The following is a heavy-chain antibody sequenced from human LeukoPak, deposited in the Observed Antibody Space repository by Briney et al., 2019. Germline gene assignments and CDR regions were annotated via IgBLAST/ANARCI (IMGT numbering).Heavy chain of an antibody. J-gene: IGHJ4*02. V-gene: IGHV4-34*01. CDR2: INHRGSS. CDR3: ARGSSFDGYCSAGACDAGYYDS. CDR1: GESFSAYF. D-gene: IGHD2-15*01. Sequence: PSETLSLTCAVYGESFSAYFWNWIRQAPGKPLEYIGEINHRGSSHYNPYLKTRVTLAVDTSKNQFSLRLTSVTAADTAVYFCARGSSFDGYCSAGACDAGYYDSWGQGTPVTVSS.